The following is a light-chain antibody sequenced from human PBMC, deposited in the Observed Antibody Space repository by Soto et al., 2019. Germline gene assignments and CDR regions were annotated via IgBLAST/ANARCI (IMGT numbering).Light chain of an antibody. CDR1: QTISGT. CDR3: QQYGSSPFT. Sequence: EIVMTQSPATLSVSPGGRATLSCRASQTISGTLAWYQQKPGQAPRLLIHGASTRAPGFPARFSGSGSGTDFSLTISSLEPEEFAVFYCQQYGSSPFTFGPGTKVDFK. J-gene: IGKJ3*01. CDR2: GAS. V-gene: IGKV3-15*01.